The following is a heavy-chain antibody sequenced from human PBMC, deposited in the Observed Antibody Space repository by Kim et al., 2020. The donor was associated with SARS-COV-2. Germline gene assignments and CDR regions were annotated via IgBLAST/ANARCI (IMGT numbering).Heavy chain of an antibody. CDR2: ISGDGGST. Sequence: GGSLRLSCAASGFTFDDYAMHWVRQAPGKGLEWVSLISGDGGSTYYADSVKGRFTISRDNSKNSLYLQMNSLRTEDTALYYCAKDFDFVSSITIFGVVGPYGMDVWGQGTTVTVSS. CDR3: AKDFDFVSSITIFGVVGPYGMDV. CDR1: GFTFDDYA. J-gene: IGHJ6*02. D-gene: IGHD3-3*01. V-gene: IGHV3-43*02.